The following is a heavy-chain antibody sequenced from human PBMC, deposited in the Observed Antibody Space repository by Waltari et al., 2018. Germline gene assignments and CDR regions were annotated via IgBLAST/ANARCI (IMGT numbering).Heavy chain of an antibody. CDR2: ILYSGTT. V-gene: IGHV4-39*01. CDR1: VGSISVNHYY. D-gene: IGHD2-15*01. CDR3: ARGLCADVANCYSGTNNFFDP. J-gene: IGHJ5*02. Sequence: QLQLQESGPGLVKPSETLSLTCVVSVGSISVNHYYWGWIRQPPGKGLEWIASILYSGTTYYNPSLMRRVSISVDTSQNQFSLRLSSLTAADTAIYYCARGLCADVANCYSGTNNFFDPWGQGTLVTVSS.